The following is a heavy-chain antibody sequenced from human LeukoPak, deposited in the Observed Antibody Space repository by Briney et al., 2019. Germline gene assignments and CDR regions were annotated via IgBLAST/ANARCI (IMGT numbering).Heavy chain of an antibody. D-gene: IGHD3-22*01. V-gene: IGHV3-33*01. Sequence: GGSLRLSCAASGFTFSSYGMHWVRQAPGKGLEWVAVIWYDGSNKYYADSVKGRFTISRDNSKNTLYLQMNSLRAEDTAVYYCAGWLTMIVVVPGYWGQGTLVTVSS. CDR2: IWYDGSNK. J-gene: IGHJ4*02. CDR1: GFTFSSYG. CDR3: AGWLTMIVVVPGY.